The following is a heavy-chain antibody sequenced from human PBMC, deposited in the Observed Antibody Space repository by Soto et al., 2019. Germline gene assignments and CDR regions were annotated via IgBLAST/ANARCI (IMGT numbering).Heavy chain of an antibody. CDR3: AKGPQGENP. CDR2: ISYDGSNK. D-gene: IGHD1-26*01. J-gene: IGHJ5*02. CDR1: GSTFSSYG. V-gene: IGHV3-30*18. Sequence: GGSLRLSCAASGSTFSSYGMHWVRQAPGKGLEWVAVISYDGSNKYYADSVKGRFTISRDNSKNTLYLQMNSLRAEDTAVYYCAKGPQGENPWGQGTLVTVSS.